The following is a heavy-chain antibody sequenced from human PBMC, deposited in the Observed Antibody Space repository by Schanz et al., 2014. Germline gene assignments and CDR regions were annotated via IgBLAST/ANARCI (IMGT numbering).Heavy chain of an antibody. CDR3: AATTILAD. D-gene: IGHD3-3*01. CDR1: FFTFRLSP. Sequence: EVQLVESGGGLVKPGDSLSLSFSSSFFTFRLSPMKWVRQAPGKGLEWIAYISSGGTTIYYADSVKGRFTISRDNAKSSLYLQMNSLRDEDTAVYYCAATTILADWGQGTLVAVSS. V-gene: IGHV3-48*02. J-gene: IGHJ4*02. CDR2: ISSGGTTI.